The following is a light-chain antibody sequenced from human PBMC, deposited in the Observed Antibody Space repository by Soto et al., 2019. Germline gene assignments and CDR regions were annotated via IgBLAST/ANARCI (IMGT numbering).Light chain of an antibody. CDR1: QGIRNY. V-gene: IGKV1-27*01. J-gene: IGKJ2*01. CDR2: TAS. CDR3: QKYSSPPST. Sequence: DIPMTQSPSSLSASVGDRVTITCRASQGIRNYLAWYQQKPGKVPKLLIYTASTLQSGVPSRFSGSGYATDFTFTISSLQPEDVATYYCQKYSSPPSTFGQGTKLEI.